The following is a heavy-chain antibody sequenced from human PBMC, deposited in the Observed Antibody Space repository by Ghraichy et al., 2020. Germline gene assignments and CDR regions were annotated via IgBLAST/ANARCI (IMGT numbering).Heavy chain of an antibody. D-gene: IGHD2-21*01. J-gene: IGHJ6*02. CDR2: ITGSSGAS. V-gene: IGHV3-23*01. Sequence: GGSLRLSCAASAFTFSTYDLTWVRQAPGRGLEWVSTITGSSGASYYADSVKGRFTISRDNSKNTLYLQMNSLRVEDTAVYYCANVVVEKKTPASPRYLYLPDSFYYYGTDVWGQGTTVTVSS. CDR1: AFTFSTYD. CDR3: ANVVVEKKTPASPRYLYLPDSFYYYGTDV.